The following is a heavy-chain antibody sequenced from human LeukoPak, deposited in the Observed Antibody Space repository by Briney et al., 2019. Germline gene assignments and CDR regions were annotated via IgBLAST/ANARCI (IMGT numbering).Heavy chain of an antibody. CDR2: IIPVFGTA. Sequence: SVKVSCKASGGTLSSYAISWVRQAPGQGLEWMGGIIPVFGTANYAQKFQGRVTITADESTSTAYMELSSLRSEDTAVYYCARDLRGSGWGNYYYYMDVWGKGTTVTVSS. J-gene: IGHJ6*03. D-gene: IGHD6-25*01. CDR3: ARDLRGSGWGNYYYYMDV. CDR1: GGTLSSYA. V-gene: IGHV1-69*13.